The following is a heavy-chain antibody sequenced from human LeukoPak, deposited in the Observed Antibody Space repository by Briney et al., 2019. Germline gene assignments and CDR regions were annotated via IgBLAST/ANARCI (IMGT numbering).Heavy chain of an antibody. CDR3: ARDCSSTSCDQRFDY. Sequence: ASVKVSCKASGYTFTSYGISWVRQAPGQGLEWMGWISAYNGNTNYAQKLQGRVTMTRDTSISTAYMELSRLRSDDTAVYYCARDCSSTSCDQRFDYWGQGTLVTVSS. CDR1: GYTFTSYG. J-gene: IGHJ4*02. V-gene: IGHV1-18*01. D-gene: IGHD2-2*01. CDR2: ISAYNGNT.